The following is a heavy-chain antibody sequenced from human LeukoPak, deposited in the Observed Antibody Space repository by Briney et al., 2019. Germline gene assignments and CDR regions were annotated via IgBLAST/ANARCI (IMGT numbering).Heavy chain of an antibody. CDR2: INHSGST. J-gene: IGHJ3*02. D-gene: IGHD3-22*01. V-gene: IGHV4-34*01. CDR3: AREVEYYDSSGYRPHAFDI. CDR1: GGSFSGYY. Sequence: SETLSLTCAVYGGSFSGYYWSWIRQPPGKGLEWIGEINHSGSTNYNPSLRSRVTISVDTSKNQFSLKVNSVTAADTAVYYCAREVEYYDSSGYRPHAFDIWGQGTLVTVSS.